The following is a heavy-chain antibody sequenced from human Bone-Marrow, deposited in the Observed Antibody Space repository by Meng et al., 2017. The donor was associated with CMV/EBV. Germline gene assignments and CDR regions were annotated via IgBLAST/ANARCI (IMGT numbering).Heavy chain of an antibody. D-gene: IGHD2-2*01. CDR2: IWYDGSNK. Sequence: GESLKISCAASGFTFSSYGMHWVRQAPGKGLEWVAVIWYDGSNKYYADSVKGRFTISRDNSKNTLYLQMNSLRAEDTAVYYCAKTFTSRRDYYYGMDGWGQGTTVTFSS. CDR3: AKTFTSRRDYYYGMDG. J-gene: IGHJ6*02. V-gene: IGHV3-33*06. CDR1: GFTFSSYG.